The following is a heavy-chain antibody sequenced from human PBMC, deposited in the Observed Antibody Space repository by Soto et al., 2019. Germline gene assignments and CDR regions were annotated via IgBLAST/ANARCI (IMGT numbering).Heavy chain of an antibody. V-gene: IGHV1-18*01. CDR2: ISAYNGNT. Sequence: ASVKVSCKASGYTFTSYAISWVRQAPGQGLEWMGWISAYNGNTNYAQKLQGRVTMTTDTSTSTAYMELRSLRPEDTAVYYCARGSYYYDSSGYYTGAFDIWGQGTMVTVSS. CDR3: ARGSYYYDSSGYYTGAFDI. CDR1: GYTFTSYA. D-gene: IGHD3-22*01. J-gene: IGHJ3*02.